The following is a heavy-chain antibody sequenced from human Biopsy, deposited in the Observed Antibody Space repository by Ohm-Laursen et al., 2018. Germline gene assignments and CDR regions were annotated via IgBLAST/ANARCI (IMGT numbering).Heavy chain of an antibody. V-gene: IGHV1-2*02. CDR3: ARRGVERGGPLAY. CDR1: GYTFTDYF. J-gene: IGHJ4*02. Sequence: ASVKVSCKASGYTFTDYFLHWVRQAPGQGPEWMGWISPSSGGTNYAQKFQGRVTMIRDTSATTGYMELSSLRSDDTAVYYCARRGVERGGPLAYWGQGTLVTVSS. CDR2: ISPSSGGT. D-gene: IGHD1-1*01.